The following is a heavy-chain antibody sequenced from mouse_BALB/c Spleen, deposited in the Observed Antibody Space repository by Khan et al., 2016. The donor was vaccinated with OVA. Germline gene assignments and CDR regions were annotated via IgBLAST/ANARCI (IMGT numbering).Heavy chain of an antibody. Sequence: QVQLKQSGPGLVAPSQSLSITCTISGFSLTNYGVHWIRQPPGQGLEWLVVIWSDGSTTYNSALKSRLTITKDNSKSPVFLQMNSLQTDDTAIYFCARQPYYHYNIMDYWGQGTSVTVSS. CDR3: ARQPYYHYNIMDY. CDR2: IWSDGST. J-gene: IGHJ4*01. V-gene: IGHV2-6-1*01. D-gene: IGHD2-10*01. CDR1: GFSLTNYG.